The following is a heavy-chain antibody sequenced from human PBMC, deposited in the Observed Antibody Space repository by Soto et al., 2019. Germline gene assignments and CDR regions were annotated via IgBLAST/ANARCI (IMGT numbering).Heavy chain of an antibody. V-gene: IGHV1-69*01. CDR3: ARAPRDSSGYTFDY. D-gene: IGHD3-22*01. CDR2: IITIFGSA. J-gene: IGHJ4*02. CDR1: GGTFGSYA. Sequence: QVQLVQSGAEVKKPGSSVKVSCKASGGTFGSYAISWVRQAPGQGLEWMGGIITIFGSANYAQKFQGRVTIKADESTGTAYMELRSLRSDATAVYYCARAPRDSSGYTFDYWGQGTLVTVSS.